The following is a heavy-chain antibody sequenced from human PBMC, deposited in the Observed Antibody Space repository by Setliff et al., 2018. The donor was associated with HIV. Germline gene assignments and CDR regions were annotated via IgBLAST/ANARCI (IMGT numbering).Heavy chain of an antibody. Sequence: ASVKVSCKASGGTFTSYAIHWVRQAPGQGLEWMGGIIPIVGITNYAQKFQVRVTITAGKSTNTAYMDLHSLTSEDTAVYYCARNSDTAGYFLYWGQGTPVTVSS. CDR2: IIPIVGIT. V-gene: IGHV1-69*10. CDR3: ARNSDTAGYFLY. J-gene: IGHJ1*01. D-gene: IGHD6-13*01. CDR1: GGTFTSYA.